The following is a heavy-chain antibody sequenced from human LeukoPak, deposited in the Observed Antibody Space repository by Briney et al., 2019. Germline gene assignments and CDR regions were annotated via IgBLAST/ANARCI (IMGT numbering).Heavy chain of an antibody. CDR2: INWHGGST. Sequence: PGGSLRLSCAASGFTFSNYAMSWVRQSAGKGLEWVSSINWHGGSTHYAESVKGRFTISRDNAKNSLFLQMNSLRAEDTALYYCARANYSPYYFDYWGQGTLVTVSS. V-gene: IGHV3-20*04. D-gene: IGHD4-11*01. CDR3: ARANYSPYYFDY. J-gene: IGHJ4*02. CDR1: GFTFSNYA.